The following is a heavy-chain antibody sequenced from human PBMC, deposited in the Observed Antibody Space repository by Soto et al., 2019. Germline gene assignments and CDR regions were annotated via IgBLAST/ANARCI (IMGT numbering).Heavy chain of an antibody. D-gene: IGHD1-26*01. Sequence: EVQLVESGGGLVQPGGSLRLSCGASGFTFTNYWMSWVRQAPGKGLEWVANIKQDGSEEYYVDSVEGRFTISRDNAKHSLYLQMNSLRVADTAVYYCATHGAVLGVWAFDIWGQGTMVAVSS. CDR3: ATHGAVLGVWAFDI. CDR1: GFTFTNYW. V-gene: IGHV3-7*02. J-gene: IGHJ3*02. CDR2: IKQDGSEE.